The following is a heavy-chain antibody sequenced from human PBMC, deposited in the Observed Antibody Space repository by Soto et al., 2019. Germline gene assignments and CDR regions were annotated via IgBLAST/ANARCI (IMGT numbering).Heavy chain of an antibody. Sequence: QPGGSLRLSCAASGFTFNIYALHWVRQSPGKGLEWVPVISFDGTKKYYSDSVKGRFTISRDNLKNTLYLQMNNLRVEDAALYFCAREDDYGYRYINYGLDVWGQGTTVTVSS. CDR1: GFTFNIYA. CDR2: ISFDGTKK. V-gene: IGHV3-30-3*01. D-gene: IGHD4-17*01. CDR3: AREDDYGYRYINYGLDV. J-gene: IGHJ6*02.